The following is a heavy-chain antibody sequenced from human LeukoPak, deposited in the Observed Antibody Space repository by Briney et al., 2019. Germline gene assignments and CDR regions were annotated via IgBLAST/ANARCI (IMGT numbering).Heavy chain of an antibody. J-gene: IGHJ3*02. Sequence: WASVKVSCKASGYTFTNYAMHWVRQAPGQRLEWMGWINADNGNTKYSQEFQGRVTITRDTSASTAYMELSSLRSEDMAVYYCARHFREFDDAFDIWGQGTMVTVSS. CDR3: ARHFREFDDAFDI. CDR2: INADNGNT. D-gene: IGHD3-10*01. CDR1: GYTFTNYA. V-gene: IGHV1-3*03.